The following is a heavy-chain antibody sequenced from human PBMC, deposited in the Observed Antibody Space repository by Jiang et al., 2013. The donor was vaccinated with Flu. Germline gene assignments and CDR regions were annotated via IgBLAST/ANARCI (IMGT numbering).Heavy chain of an antibody. D-gene: IGHD3-22*01. J-gene: IGHJ4*02. V-gene: IGHV4-34*01. CDR3: ARLWSSGYYADS. CDR2: INHSGRT. CDR1: GGSSPLTT. Sequence: SLTCAVSGGSSPLTTGAGSASPPERGLEWIAEINHSGRTNYNPSLKSRVAMSVDSSKNQFSLELTSVTAADTAVYYCARLWSSGYYADSWGQGTRGHRLL.